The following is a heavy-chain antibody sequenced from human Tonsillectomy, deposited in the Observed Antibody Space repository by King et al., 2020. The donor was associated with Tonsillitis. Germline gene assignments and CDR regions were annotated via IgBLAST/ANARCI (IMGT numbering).Heavy chain of an antibody. J-gene: IGHJ4*02. CDR2: ISDDGSNK. V-gene: IGHV3-30-3*01. CDR3: ARHLTVVCGYDFAS. D-gene: IGHD5-12*01. CDR1: GFTFSSYA. Sequence: QLVQSGGGVVQPGRSLRLSCAASGFTFSSYAVHWVRQAPGKGLEWVAVISDDGSNKYFADSVKGRFTISRDNSKNTLYLQMNSLRAEDTAVYYCARHLTVVCGYDFASWGQGTLVTVSS.